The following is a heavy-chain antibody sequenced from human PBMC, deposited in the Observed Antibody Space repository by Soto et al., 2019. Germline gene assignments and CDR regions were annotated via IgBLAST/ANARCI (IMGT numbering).Heavy chain of an antibody. D-gene: IGHD3-3*01. V-gene: IGHV3-23*01. Sequence: PGGSLRLSCAASGFTFSSYAMSWVRQAPGKGLEWVSAISGSGGSTYYADSVKGRFTISRDNSKNTLYLQMNSLRAEDTAVYYCAKKGSGTIFGVVIRPFDYWGQGTLVTVSS. J-gene: IGHJ4*02. CDR2: ISGSGGST. CDR3: AKKGSGTIFGVVIRPFDY. CDR1: GFTFSSYA.